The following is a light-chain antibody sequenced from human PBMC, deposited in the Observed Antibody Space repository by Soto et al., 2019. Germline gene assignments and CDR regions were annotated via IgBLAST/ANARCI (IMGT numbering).Light chain of an antibody. Sequence: DIQMTQSPSTLSASVGDRVTITCRASQSISSWLAWYQQKPGKAPKLLIYDASSLASGVPSRFSGSGSGTEFTLTISSLQPDDFATYYCQQYNSSSWTFGQGTKVEIK. CDR1: QSISSW. J-gene: IGKJ1*01. CDR2: DAS. V-gene: IGKV1-5*01. CDR3: QQYNSSSWT.